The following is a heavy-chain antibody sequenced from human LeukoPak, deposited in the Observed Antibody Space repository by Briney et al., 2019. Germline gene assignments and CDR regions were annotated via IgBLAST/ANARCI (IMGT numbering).Heavy chain of an antibody. Sequence: GGSLRLSCAASGFTFSSYSMNWVRQAPGKGLEWVSSISSSSSYIYYADSVKGRFTISRDNAKNSLYLQMNSLRAEDTAVYYCARITQQQLVQRGYFDYWGQGTLVTVSS. V-gene: IGHV3-21*04. CDR2: ISSSSSYI. J-gene: IGHJ4*02. CDR3: ARITQQQLVQRGYFDY. D-gene: IGHD6-13*01. CDR1: GFTFSSYS.